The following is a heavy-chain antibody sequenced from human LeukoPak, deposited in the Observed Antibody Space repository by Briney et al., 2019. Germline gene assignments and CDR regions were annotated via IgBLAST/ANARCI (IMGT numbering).Heavy chain of an antibody. Sequence: SETLSLTCTVSGGSTSSYYWSWIRQPPGKGLEWIGYFYYSGSTNYNPSLKSRVTISVDTSKKQFSLNLSSVAAADTALYFCARGNFFGYYFDSWGQGTLVTVSS. CDR1: GGSTSSYY. J-gene: IGHJ4*02. CDR3: ARGNFFGYYFDS. CDR2: FYYSGST. V-gene: IGHV4-59*01. D-gene: IGHD1-1*01.